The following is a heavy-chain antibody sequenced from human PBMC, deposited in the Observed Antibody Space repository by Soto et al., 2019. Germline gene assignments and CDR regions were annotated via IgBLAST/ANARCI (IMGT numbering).Heavy chain of an antibody. CDR1: RYSFVSHL. V-gene: IGHV5-51*01. CDR2: NYRADSDT. Sequence: ASLQISCKGFRYSFVSHLITWMRQLPGKGLEWVGINYRADSDTRYSPSLQGQVTISVDKSINAAYLQWSSLKASDPAMFYCSMLPWLTSYSAFWY. J-gene: IGHJ2*01. CDR3: SMLPWLTSYSAFWY. D-gene: IGHD3-10*01.